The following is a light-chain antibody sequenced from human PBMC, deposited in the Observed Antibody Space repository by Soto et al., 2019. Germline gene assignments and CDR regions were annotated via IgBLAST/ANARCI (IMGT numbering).Light chain of an antibody. CDR3: QQCNNWPQWT. CDR2: DAS. J-gene: IGKJ1*01. Sequence: EIVLTQSPGTLSLSPGERATLSCRASQSVGTFFAWYQQKPGQAPRLLIYDASNRATGIPARFSGSGSGTDFTLTISSLEPEDFAVYYCQQCNNWPQWTFGQGTKVEIK. V-gene: IGKV3-11*01. CDR1: QSVGTF.